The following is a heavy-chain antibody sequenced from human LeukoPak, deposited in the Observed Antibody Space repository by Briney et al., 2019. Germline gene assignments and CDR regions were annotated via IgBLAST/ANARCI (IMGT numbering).Heavy chain of an antibody. J-gene: IGHJ6*03. V-gene: IGHV1-8*01. D-gene: IGHD3-3*01. CDR3: ARGGGVSGWSGLDDYYYYYMDV. CDR2: MNPNSGKT. CDR1: GYTFTSYV. Sequence: ASVKVSCKASGYTFTSYVINWVRQATGQGLEWMGWMNPNSGKTGYEQEVQGRATMTRHTSISKAYMELSSLRSEDKAVYYCARGGGVSGWSGLDDYYYYYMDVWGKGTTVTVTS.